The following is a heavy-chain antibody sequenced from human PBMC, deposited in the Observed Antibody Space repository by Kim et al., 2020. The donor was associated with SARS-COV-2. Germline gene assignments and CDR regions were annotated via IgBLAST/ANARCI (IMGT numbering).Heavy chain of an antibody. CDR2: TTRSGDGS. Sequence: GGSLRLSCLGSGFTFNDYAIHWVRRAPGKGLEYVSATTRSGDGSFYADSVEGRFTISRDNSKSTLYLQMNSLGPEDTAVYYCVRYWGSYGGVLWGQGTLVIVSS. J-gene: IGHJ4*02. V-gene: IGHV3-64D*06. CDR3: VRYWGSYGGVL. CDR1: GFTFNDYA. D-gene: IGHD3-16*01.